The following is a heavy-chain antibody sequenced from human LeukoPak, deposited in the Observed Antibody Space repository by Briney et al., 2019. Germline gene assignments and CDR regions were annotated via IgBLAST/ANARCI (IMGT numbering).Heavy chain of an antibody. CDR1: GFTFSSYA. Sequence: GGSLRLSCAASGFTFSSYAMSWVRQAPGKGLEWVSAISGSGGSTYYADSVKGRFTIFRDNSKNTLYLQMNSLRAEDTAVYYCAKDTIVVVPAASYYYGMDVWGQGTTVTVSS. V-gene: IGHV3-23*01. D-gene: IGHD2-2*01. CDR2: ISGSGGST. J-gene: IGHJ6*02. CDR3: AKDTIVVVPAASYYYGMDV.